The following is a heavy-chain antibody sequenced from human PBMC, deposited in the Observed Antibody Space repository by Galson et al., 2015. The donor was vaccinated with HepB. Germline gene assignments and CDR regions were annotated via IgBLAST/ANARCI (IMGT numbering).Heavy chain of an antibody. CDR2: ISAYNGNT. CDR1: GYTFTMYG. Sequence: SVKVSCKASGYTFTMYGISWMRQAPGQGLEWMGWISAYNGNTNYAQKLQDRVTMTTDTSTSTAYMEVRSLRSDDTAVYYCARNRGEGGGSTSSHYYGMDVWGQGTTVTVSS. D-gene: IGHD2-2*01. J-gene: IGHJ6*02. CDR3: ARNRGEGGGSTSSHYYGMDV. V-gene: IGHV1-18*04.